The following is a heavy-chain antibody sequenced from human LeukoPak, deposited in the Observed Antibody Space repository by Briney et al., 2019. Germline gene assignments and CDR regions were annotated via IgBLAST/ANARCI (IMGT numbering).Heavy chain of an antibody. CDR1: GFSFSNYA. CDR2: ITGSGATT. V-gene: IGHV3-23*01. CDR3: GKDPNGDYIGAFDF. Sequence: GGSLRLSCAASGFSFSNYALVWVRQAPGKGLEWVSAITGSGATTYYADAVKGRFTISRDNSKNTLYLHMNRLRGEDTAVYYCGKDPNGDYIGAFDFWGQGTLVFVSS. J-gene: IGHJ3*01. D-gene: IGHD4-17*01.